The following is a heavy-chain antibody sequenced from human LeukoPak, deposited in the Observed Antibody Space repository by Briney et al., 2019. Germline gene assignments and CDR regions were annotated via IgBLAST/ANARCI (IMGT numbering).Heavy chain of an antibody. V-gene: IGHV1-24*01. J-gene: IGHJ4*02. D-gene: IGHD1-26*01. CDR2: FDPEDGET. CDR3: ATGSQWELRYFDY. CDR1: GYSFTSYY. Sequence: ASVKVSCKASGYSFTSYYMHWVRQAPGKGLEWMGGFDPEDGETIYAQKFQGRVTMTEDTSTDTACMELSSLRSEDTAVYYCATGSQWELRYFDYWGQGTLVTVSS.